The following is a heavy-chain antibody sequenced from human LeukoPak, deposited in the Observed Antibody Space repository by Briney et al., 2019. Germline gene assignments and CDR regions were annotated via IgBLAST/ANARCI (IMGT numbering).Heavy chain of an antibody. J-gene: IGHJ4*02. D-gene: IGHD4-17*01. Sequence: SETLSLTCTVSGGSISSGGYYGSWIRQHPGKGLEWIGYIYYSGSTYYNPSLKSRVTISVDTSKNQFSLKLSSVTAADTAVYYCARTTVSKSLFDSWGQGTLVTVSS. V-gene: IGHV4-31*03. CDR2: IYYSGST. CDR1: GGSISSGGYY. CDR3: ARTTVSKSLFDS.